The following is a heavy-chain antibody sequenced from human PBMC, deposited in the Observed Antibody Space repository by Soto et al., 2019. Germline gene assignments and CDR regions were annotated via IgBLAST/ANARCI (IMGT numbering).Heavy chain of an antibody. J-gene: IGHJ6*02. Sequence: GGALRLSCSASGFTFYIYAMHWVRQAPGKGLEYVSAISSDGNSTYYTDSVKVRFTISRDNSKNTVDLQMSSLRGEDTAVYYCVKDVGSRPYYYYAMDVWGQGTTVTVSS. CDR3: VKDVGSRPYYYYAMDV. CDR1: GFTFYIYA. V-gene: IGHV3-64D*08. D-gene: IGHD6-6*01. CDR2: ISSDGNST.